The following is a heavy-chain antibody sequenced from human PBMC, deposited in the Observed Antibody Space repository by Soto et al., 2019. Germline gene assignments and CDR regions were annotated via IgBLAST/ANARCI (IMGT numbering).Heavy chain of an antibody. CDR2: IIPIFGIP. D-gene: IGHD1-1*01. CDR3: AKSAQKRFKWNDLGKRFAP. Sequence: ASVKVSCKESGGTFSSYAIAWVRQAAGQGLEWMGGIIPIFGIPNYAQKFQGRVDITADESTNTAYMELSSLRSDDTAVYYCAKSAQKRFKWNDLGKRFAPCGQGTLGTVSS. CDR1: GGTFSSYA. V-gene: IGHV1-69*13. J-gene: IGHJ5*02.